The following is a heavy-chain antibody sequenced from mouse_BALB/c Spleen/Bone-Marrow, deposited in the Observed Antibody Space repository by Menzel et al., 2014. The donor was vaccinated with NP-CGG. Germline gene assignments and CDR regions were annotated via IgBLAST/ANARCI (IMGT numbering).Heavy chain of an antibody. CDR1: GFNIKDTY. J-gene: IGHJ3*01. Sequence: EVKLVESGAGLVKPGASVKLSCTASGFNIKDTYMHWVKQRPEQGLEWIGRIDPANGNTKYDPKFQGKATITADTSSNTAYLQLSSLTSEDTAVYYCARYNCGSSQFAYWGQGTLVTVSA. CDR3: ARYNCGSSQFAY. D-gene: IGHD1-1*01. V-gene: IGHV14-3*02. CDR2: IDPANGNT.